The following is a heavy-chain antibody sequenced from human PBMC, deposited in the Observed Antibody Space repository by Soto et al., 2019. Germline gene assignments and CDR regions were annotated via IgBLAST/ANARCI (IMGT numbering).Heavy chain of an antibody. Sequence: QVQLVESGGGVVQPGRSPRLSCEASGFTFSHYGMHWVRQAAGKGLEWVSVIQSDGKNVYYIDSVKGRFTISRDNSKNTLYLQMNSLRAEDTAVYFCARDALGYCRSSNCYIYYGMDVWGQGTTVIVSS. CDR1: GFTFSHYG. CDR3: ARDALGYCRSSNCYIYYGMDV. CDR2: IQSDGKNV. V-gene: IGHV3-33*01. D-gene: IGHD2-2*01. J-gene: IGHJ6*02.